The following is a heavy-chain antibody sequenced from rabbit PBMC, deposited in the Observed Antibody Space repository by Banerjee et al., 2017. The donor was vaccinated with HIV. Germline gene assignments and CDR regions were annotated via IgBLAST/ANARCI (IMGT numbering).Heavy chain of an antibody. V-gene: IGHV1S40*01. CDR3: ARESYGGDAYAAGTFAL. D-gene: IGHD6-1*01. CDR2: IYCGDSNNT. CDR1: GFSFSNNDY. J-gene: IGHJ4*01. Sequence: QSFEESGGGLVQPEGSLTLTCTASGFSFSNNDYICCVRQAHGKGLEWIACIYCGDSNNTDYASWAKGRFTISKTSSTTVTLQMTSLTAADTSTYFCARESYGGDAYAAGTFALWGPGTLVTVS.